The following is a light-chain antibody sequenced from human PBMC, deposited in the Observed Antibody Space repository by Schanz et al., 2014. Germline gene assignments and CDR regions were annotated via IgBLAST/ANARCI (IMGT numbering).Light chain of an antibody. CDR1: SSDVGGYNY. CDR3: SSYAGNNKLL. Sequence: QSALTQPPSASGSPGQSVTISCTGTSSDVGGYNYVSWYQQYPGKAPKLMIYDVSDRPSGVSTRFSASKSGNTASLTISGLQAEDEADYYCSSYAGNNKLLFGGGTKLTVL. V-gene: IGLV2-8*01. J-gene: IGLJ2*01. CDR2: DVS.